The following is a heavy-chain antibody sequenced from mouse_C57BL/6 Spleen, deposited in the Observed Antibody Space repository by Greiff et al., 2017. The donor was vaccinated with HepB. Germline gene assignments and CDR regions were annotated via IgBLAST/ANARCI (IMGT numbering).Heavy chain of an antibody. V-gene: IGHV1-7*01. CDR1: GYTFTSYW. Sequence: LVESGAELAKPGASVKLSCKASGYTFTSYWMHWVKQRPGQGLEWIGYINPSSGYTKYNQKFKDKATLTADKSSRTAYMQLSSLTYEASAVYYGARYCGSSYWYFAVWGTGTTVTASS. CDR3: ARYCGSSYWYFAV. D-gene: IGHD1-1*01. CDR2: INPSSGYT. J-gene: IGHJ1*03.